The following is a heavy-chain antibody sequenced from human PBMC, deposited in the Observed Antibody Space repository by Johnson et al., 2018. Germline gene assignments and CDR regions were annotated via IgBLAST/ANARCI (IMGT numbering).Heavy chain of an antibody. CDR3: AKTMITFGGARYGMDV. D-gene: IGHD3-16*01. V-gene: IGHV3-9*01. CDR1: GFSFSIYG. CDR2: ISWNSGIV. Sequence: VQLVQSGGGVVQPGRSLRLSCAASGFSFSIYGMHWVRQAPGKGLEWVSGISWNSGIVGYADSVKGRFTISRDNAKNSLYLQMNSLRLEDTALYYCAKTMITFGGARYGMDVWGQGTTVTVSS. J-gene: IGHJ6*02.